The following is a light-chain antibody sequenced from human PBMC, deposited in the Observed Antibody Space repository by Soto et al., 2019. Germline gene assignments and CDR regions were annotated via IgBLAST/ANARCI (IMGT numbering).Light chain of an antibody. CDR3: QQYNNWAPLT. J-gene: IGKJ4*01. V-gene: IGKV3-15*01. CDR1: QSVSSY. Sequence: EIVMTQSPATLSVSPGERATLSCRTSQSVSSYLVWYQQKPGQAPRLLIYGASTRASGIPARFSGSGSGTEFTLTISSLRSEAFAVYYCQQYNNWAPLTFGGGTKVEIK. CDR2: GAS.